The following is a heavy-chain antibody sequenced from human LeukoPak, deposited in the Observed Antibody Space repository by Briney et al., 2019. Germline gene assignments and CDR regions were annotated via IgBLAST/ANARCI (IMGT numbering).Heavy chain of an antibody. Sequence: ASVKVSCKASGDSFKNYAVSWVRQAPGQGFEWMGGILTVFGTTNYEQKFQVRLTITTDESTTTAYMELNSLTSEDTAVYYCARSKSVTYGFDYWGQGTLVIVSS. V-gene: IGHV1-69*05. CDR2: ILTVFGTT. D-gene: IGHD4-17*01. CDR1: GDSFKNYA. CDR3: ARSKSVTYGFDY. J-gene: IGHJ4*02.